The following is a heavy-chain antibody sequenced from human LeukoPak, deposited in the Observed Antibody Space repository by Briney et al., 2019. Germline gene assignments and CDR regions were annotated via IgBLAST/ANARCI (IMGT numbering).Heavy chain of an antibody. D-gene: IGHD5-24*01. CDR3: ARGRDGYNAFDY. CDR2: IYGSGST. V-gene: IGHV4-4*07. Sequence: SETLSLTCSIFGGPISSYYWSWIRQPAGEGLEWIGRIYGSGSTNYNPSLKNRVTVSLDTSKNQFSLKLNSVTAADTAVYYCARGRDGYNAFDYWGQGTLVTVSS. CDR1: GGPISSYY. J-gene: IGHJ4*02.